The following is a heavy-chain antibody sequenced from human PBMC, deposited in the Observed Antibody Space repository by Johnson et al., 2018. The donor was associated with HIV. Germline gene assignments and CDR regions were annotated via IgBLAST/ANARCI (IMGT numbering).Heavy chain of an antibody. V-gene: IGHV3-30-3*01. D-gene: IGHD4-17*01. J-gene: IGHJ3*02. CDR1: GFTFSSYA. CDR3: ARGRKTVTTVRPSAFDI. Sequence: QVQLVESGGGVVQPGRSLRLSCAASGFTFSSYAMHWVRQAPGKGLEWVAVISSDGRNKYYADSVKGRFTISRDNSKNTLYLQMNSLRAEDTAVYYCARGRKTVTTVRPSAFDIWGQGTMVTVSS. CDR2: ISSDGRNK.